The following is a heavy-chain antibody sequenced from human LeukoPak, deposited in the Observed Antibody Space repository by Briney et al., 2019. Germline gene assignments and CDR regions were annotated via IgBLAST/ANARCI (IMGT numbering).Heavy chain of an antibody. CDR2: ISPSGDIT. V-gene: IGHV3-23*01. CDR1: GFIFSSHG. Sequence: PGGSLRLSCAASGFIFSSHGMNWVRQAPGKGLEWVSGISPSGDITYYADSVKGRFTNSRDTSKNMVFLQMNSLRVEDTAVYYCARGIDYWGRGTLVTVSS. CDR3: ARGIDY. J-gene: IGHJ4*02.